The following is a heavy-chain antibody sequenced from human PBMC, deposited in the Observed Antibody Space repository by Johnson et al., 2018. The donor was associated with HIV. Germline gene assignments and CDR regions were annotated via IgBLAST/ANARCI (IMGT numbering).Heavy chain of an antibody. J-gene: IGHJ3*02. V-gene: IGHV3-64*04. CDR2: ISGSGGST. CDR1: GFTFSSYD. CDR3: AKDAPLQDGTGAFDI. Sequence: QVYLVESGGGVVQPGRSLRLSCAASGFTFSSYDMHWVRQAPGKGLECVSAISGSGGSTYYADFVKGRFTISRDNSKNTLYLQMNRLRAEETAVYYGAKDAPLQDGTGAFDIWGQGTMVTVSS. D-gene: IGHD1-1*01.